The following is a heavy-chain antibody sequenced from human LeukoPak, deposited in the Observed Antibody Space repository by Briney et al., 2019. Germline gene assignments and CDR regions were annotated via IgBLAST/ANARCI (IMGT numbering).Heavy chain of an antibody. J-gene: IGHJ6*03. D-gene: IGHD6-19*01. Sequence: ASVKVSCKASGYTFTSYGISWVRQAPGQGLDWMGWISAYNGNTNYAQKLQGRVTMTTDTSTSTAYMELRSLRSDDTAVYYCARYSSGWYSYYYYMDVWGKGTTVTVSS. CDR3: ARYSSGWYSYYYYMDV. CDR1: GYTFTSYG. V-gene: IGHV1-18*01. CDR2: ISAYNGNT.